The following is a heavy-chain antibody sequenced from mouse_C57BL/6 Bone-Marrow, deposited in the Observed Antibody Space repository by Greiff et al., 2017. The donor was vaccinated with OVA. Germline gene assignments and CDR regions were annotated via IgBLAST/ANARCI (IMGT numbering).Heavy chain of an antibody. J-gene: IGHJ1*03. CDR1: GFTFSDYY. V-gene: IGHV5-12*01. CDR3: ARHALYYGSTDWYFDV. D-gene: IGHD1-1*01. Sequence: EVNVVESGGGLVQPGGSLKLSCAASGFTFSDYYMYWVRQTPEKRLEGVAYISNGGGSTYYPDTVKVRFTISRDNAKNTLYLQMSRLKSEDTAMYYCARHALYYGSTDWYFDVWGTGTTVTVSS. CDR2: ISNGGGST.